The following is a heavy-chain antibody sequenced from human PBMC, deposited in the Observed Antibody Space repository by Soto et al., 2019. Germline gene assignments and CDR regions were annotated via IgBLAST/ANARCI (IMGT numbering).Heavy chain of an antibody. V-gene: IGHV5-51*01. CDR1: GYRFINFW. CDR3: ARSYISGWNSPPHFYGLDV. D-gene: IGHD6-19*01. Sequence: PGESLKISCKGSGYRFINFWIGWVRQVPGKGLEWMGIVYAGDSDTKYSPSFQGQVTISVDKSISTAYLEWSSLKASDTAVYYCARSYISGWNSPPHFYGLDVWGQGTTVTVSS. J-gene: IGHJ6*02. CDR2: VYAGDSDT.